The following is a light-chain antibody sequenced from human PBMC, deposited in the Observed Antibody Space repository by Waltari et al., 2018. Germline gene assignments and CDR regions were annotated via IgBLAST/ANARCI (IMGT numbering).Light chain of an antibody. V-gene: IGLV1-36*01. Sequence: QSALTQEASVSGTVGQKVTLSCTGDSCNVGKYAVGWYQQSAHGSPKTVLFGHSRPSWIPDRFSGSKSGTTASLTISGLQPEDEADYYCSTWDSTLSAVVFGGGTKVTVL. J-gene: IGLJ2*01. CDR2: GH. CDR1: SCNVGKYA. CDR3: STWDSTLSAVV.